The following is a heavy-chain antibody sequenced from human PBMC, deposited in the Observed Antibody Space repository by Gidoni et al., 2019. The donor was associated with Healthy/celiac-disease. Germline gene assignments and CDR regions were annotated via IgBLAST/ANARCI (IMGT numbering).Heavy chain of an antibody. D-gene: IGHD2-2*01. CDR2: ISYDGSNK. CDR3: ARDIVVVPAAMPTYYYYYYGMDV. Sequence: QVQLVESGGGVVQPGRSLSLSCAASGFTFRSYSIHWVRRAPGKGLEWVAVISYDGSNKYYADSVKGRFTISRDNSKNTLYLQMNSLRAEDTAVYYCARDIVVVPAAMPTYYYYYYGMDVWGQGTTVTVSS. J-gene: IGHJ6*02. V-gene: IGHV3-30-3*01. CDR1: GFTFRSYS.